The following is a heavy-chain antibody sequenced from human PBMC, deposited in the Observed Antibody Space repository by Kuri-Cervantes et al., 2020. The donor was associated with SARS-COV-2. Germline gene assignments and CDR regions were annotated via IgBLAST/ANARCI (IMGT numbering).Heavy chain of an antibody. CDR1: GFTFSSYG. CDR2: ISYDGSNK. CDR3: ANDGGDTVLLFDY. J-gene: IGHJ4*02. D-gene: IGHD5-18*01. Sequence: LSLTCAASGFTFSSYGMHWVRQAPGKGLEWVAVISYDGSNKYYADSVKGRVTISRDNSKNSLYLQMSSLRAEDTAVYYCANDGGDTVLLFDYWGQGTLVTVSS. V-gene: IGHV3-30*18.